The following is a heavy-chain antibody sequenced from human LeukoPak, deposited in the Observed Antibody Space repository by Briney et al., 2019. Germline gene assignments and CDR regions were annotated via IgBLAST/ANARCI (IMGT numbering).Heavy chain of an antibody. J-gene: IGHJ4*02. CDR1: GFTFSSFG. D-gene: IGHD4-17*01. Sequence: PGGSLRLSCAASGFTFSSFGMSWVRQARGKGLEGVSTISGSGGIIDYADSVKGRFTFSRDNSRNMVYLQMNSLRAEDTAVYYCAKDLPDYGDYIEGYWGQGTLVTVSS. V-gene: IGHV3-23*01. CDR3: AKDLPDYGDYIEGY. CDR2: ISGSGGII.